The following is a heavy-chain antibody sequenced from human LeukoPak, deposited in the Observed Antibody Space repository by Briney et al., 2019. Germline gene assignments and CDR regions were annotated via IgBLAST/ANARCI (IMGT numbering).Heavy chain of an antibody. D-gene: IGHD3-10*02. CDR2: MTRSSAI. CDR3: ARAQTMFWEFDGFDI. J-gene: IGHJ3*02. CDR1: GFTFSSYS. V-gene: IGHV3-69-1*01. Sequence: GWSLRLFCAASGFTFSSYSMNWVRQAPGKALEWVATMTRSSAIFYADSVKGRFTISRDNARNSVYLQMNSLRDDDTAVYSCARAQTMFWEFDGFDIWGRGTKVTVSS.